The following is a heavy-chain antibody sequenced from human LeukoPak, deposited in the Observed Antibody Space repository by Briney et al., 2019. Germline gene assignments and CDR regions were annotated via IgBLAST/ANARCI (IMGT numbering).Heavy chain of an antibody. V-gene: IGHV4-59*01. D-gene: IGHD6-6*01. CDR1: GGPISTYY. CDR3: ARGGAARLHFQN. Sequence: SETLSLTCTVPGGPISTYYWNWIRQPPGKGLEWIGYIYHSGSTNYNPSLQSRVTISVDTSKNQFSLNLNSVTAADTAVYYCARGGAARLHFQNWGQGTLVTVSS. CDR2: IYHSGST. J-gene: IGHJ1*01.